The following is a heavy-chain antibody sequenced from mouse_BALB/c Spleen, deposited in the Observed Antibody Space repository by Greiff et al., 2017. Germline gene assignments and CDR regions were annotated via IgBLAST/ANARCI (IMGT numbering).Heavy chain of an antibody. CDR1: GFSLTSYG. CDR3: ARGREITTGAWFAY. J-gene: IGHJ3*01. V-gene: IGHV2-9*02. Sequence: QVQLQESGPGLVAPSQSLSITCTVSGFSLTSYGVHWVRQPPGKGLEWLGVIWAGGSTNYNSALMSRLSISKDNSKSQVFLKMNSLQTDDTAMYYCARGREITTGAWFAYWGQGTLVTVSA. CDR2: IWAGGST. D-gene: IGHD2-4*01.